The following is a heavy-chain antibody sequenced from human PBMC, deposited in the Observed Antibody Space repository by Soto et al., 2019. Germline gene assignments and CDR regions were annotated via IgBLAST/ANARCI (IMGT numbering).Heavy chain of an antibody. V-gene: IGHV3-23*01. D-gene: IGHD3-10*01. CDR1: GFSFSDYT. CDR2: VSGGGGTT. J-gene: IGHJ4*02. CDR3: ARLVRVRGVPQNFDY. Sequence: EAQLLESGGGLVQPGGSLRLSCVASGFSFSDYTMSWVRQAPGAGLVWVSTVSGGGGTTFVADAAKGRFTISRDNSKNTLYLQMNGLRAKDTAVYYCARLVRVRGVPQNFDYWGQGSLVTVSS.